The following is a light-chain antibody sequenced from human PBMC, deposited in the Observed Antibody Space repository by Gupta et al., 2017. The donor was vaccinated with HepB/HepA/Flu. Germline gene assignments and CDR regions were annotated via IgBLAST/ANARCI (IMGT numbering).Light chain of an antibody. Sequence: QSVLTQPPHASGPPGQRATLSCSGITSNIVSNTWNWYQQVPGTAPKLLIYTNDQRPSGVPDRFSGSKSGTSASLAISGLQSEDEADYYCATWDDSLNGLVFGGGTKLTVL. V-gene: IGLV1-44*01. J-gene: IGLJ2*01. CDR1: TSNIVSNT. CDR2: TND. CDR3: ATWDDSLNGLV.